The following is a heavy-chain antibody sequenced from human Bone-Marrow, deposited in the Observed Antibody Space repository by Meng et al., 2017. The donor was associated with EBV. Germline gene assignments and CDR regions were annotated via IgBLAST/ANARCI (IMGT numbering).Heavy chain of an antibody. Sequence: QVHLVQSGAEVKKPGASVQVSCKASGYTLTKYALHWVRQAPGQRLEWMGWINAGNGKTQYSQRFQGRVTITRDTSASTAYMELSSLTSEDTAVYYCASGSDGDYDGVYWGQGTLVTVSA. CDR1: GYTLTKYA. V-gene: IGHV1-3*01. D-gene: IGHD4-17*01. CDR3: ASGSDGDYDGVY. CDR2: INAGNGKT. J-gene: IGHJ4*02.